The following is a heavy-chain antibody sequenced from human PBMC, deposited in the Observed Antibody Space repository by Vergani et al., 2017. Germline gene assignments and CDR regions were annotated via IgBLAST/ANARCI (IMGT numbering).Heavy chain of an antibody. Sequence: QLVQSGAEVKKPGSSVKVSCKASGGTFSSNSISWVRQAPGQGLEWMGRIIPIFGTTSYAQKFQGRVTILADESTSTAYMELSSLRSEDTAVYYCARGRITMVRGVNRDAFDIWGQGTMVTVSS. CDR3: ARGRITMVRGVNRDAFDI. CDR1: GGTFSSNS. J-gene: IGHJ3*02. D-gene: IGHD3-10*01. CDR2: IIPIFGTT. V-gene: IGHV1-69*18.